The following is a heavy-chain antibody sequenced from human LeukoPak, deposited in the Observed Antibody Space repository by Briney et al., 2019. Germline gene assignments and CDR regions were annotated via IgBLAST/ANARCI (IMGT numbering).Heavy chain of an antibody. V-gene: IGHV4-39*07. Sequence: PSETLSLTCTVSGGSISSSSYYWGWIRQPPGKGLEYIGTINYSGRTYSNPSLKSRVTISLDTSKIQFSLKLSSVTAADTAVYYCARERGTLYYYYYMDVWGKGTTVTVSS. CDR2: INYSGRT. J-gene: IGHJ6*03. CDR1: GGSISSSSYY. CDR3: ARERGTLYYYYYMDV. D-gene: IGHD1-14*01.